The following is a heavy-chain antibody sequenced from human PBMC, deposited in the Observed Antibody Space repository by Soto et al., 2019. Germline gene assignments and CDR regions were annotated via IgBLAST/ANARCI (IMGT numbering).Heavy chain of an antibody. CDR3: ARYEYDFWSGYWDMGY. D-gene: IGHD3-3*01. V-gene: IGHV4-39*01. J-gene: IGHJ4*02. CDR2: IYYSGST. CDR1: GGSISSSSYY. Sequence: SETLSLTCTVSGGSISSSSYYWGWIRQPPGKGLEWIGSIYYSGSTYYNPSLKSRVTISVDTSKNQFSLKLSSVTAADTAVYYCARYEYDFWSGYWDMGYWGQGTLVTVSS.